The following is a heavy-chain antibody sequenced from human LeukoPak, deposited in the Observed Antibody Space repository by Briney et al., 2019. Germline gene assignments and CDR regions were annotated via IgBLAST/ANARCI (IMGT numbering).Heavy chain of an antibody. CDR2: ISGSGGSK. V-gene: IGHV3-23*01. CDR1: GFTFSSYG. J-gene: IGHJ4*02. CDR3: AKEFGGSYSRLDC. D-gene: IGHD1-26*01. Sequence: RGSLRLSCAASGFTFSSYGMSWVRQAPGKGLEWVSKISGSGGSKYYADYVKGRFTISRDNSKNTLYLQMNSLRADDTAVYYCAKEFGGSYSRLDCWGQGTLVTVSS.